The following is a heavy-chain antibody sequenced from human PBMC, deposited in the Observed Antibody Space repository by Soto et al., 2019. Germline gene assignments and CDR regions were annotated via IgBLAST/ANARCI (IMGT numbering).Heavy chain of an antibody. J-gene: IGHJ5*02. CDR1: GYSFTSYW. D-gene: IGHD3-3*01. CDR3: ARHRRITIFGVVTNNWFDP. Sequence: GESLKISCNGSGYSFTSYWICWVRQMPWKGLEWMGIIYPGDSDTRYSPSFQGQVTISADKSISTAYLQWSSLKASDTAMYYCARHRRITIFGVVTNNWFDPWGQGTLVTVSS. CDR2: IYPGDSDT. V-gene: IGHV5-51*01.